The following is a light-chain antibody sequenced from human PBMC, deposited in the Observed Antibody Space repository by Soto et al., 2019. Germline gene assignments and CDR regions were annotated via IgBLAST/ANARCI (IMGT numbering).Light chain of an antibody. V-gene: IGLV1-40*01. CDR3: QSYDSSLSGCVV. J-gene: IGLJ2*01. CDR1: SSNIGAGYD. CDR2: VNN. Sequence: QLVLTQPPSVSGAPGQRVTISCTGSSSNIGAGYDVHWYQQLPGTAPKLLIYVNNNRPSGVPDRFSGSRSGTSASLAITGLHAEDEADYFCQSYDSSLSGCVVFGGGTKVTVL.